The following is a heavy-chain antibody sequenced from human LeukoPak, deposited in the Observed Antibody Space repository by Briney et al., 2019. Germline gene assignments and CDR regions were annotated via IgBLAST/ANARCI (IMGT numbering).Heavy chain of an antibody. CDR3: ARQGSGGSPKNIRPGWFDP. CDR1: GGSISSYY. V-gene: IGHV4-59*05. CDR2: IYYSGST. D-gene: IGHD3-10*01. Sequence: PSETLSLTCTVSGGSISSYYWSWIRQPPGKGLEWIGSIYYSGSTYYNPSLKSRVTISVDTSKNQFSLKLSSVTAADTAVYYCARQGSGGSPKNIRPGWFDPWGQGTLVTVSS. J-gene: IGHJ5*02.